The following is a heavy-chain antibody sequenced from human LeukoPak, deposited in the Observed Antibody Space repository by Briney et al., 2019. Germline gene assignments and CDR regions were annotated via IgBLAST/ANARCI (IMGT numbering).Heavy chain of an antibody. Sequence: GGSLRLSCAASGFTFSSYWMHWVRQAPGKGLLWVSRINSDGSSRSYADSVKGRFTISRDNAKNTLYLQMNSLRAEDTAVYHCARGSSSWYYDYYYMDVWGKGTTVTVSS. J-gene: IGHJ6*03. CDR2: INSDGSSR. V-gene: IGHV3-74*01. CDR3: ARGSSSWYYDYYYMDV. CDR1: GFTFSSYW. D-gene: IGHD6-13*01.